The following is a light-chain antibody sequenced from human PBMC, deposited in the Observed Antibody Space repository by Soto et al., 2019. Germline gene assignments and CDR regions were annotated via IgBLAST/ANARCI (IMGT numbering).Light chain of an antibody. J-gene: IGLJ3*02. V-gene: IGLV1-40*01. CDR3: QSYDSLRAWV. Sequence: QSALTQPPSVSGAPGQRVTISCTGSRSNIGAHYDVHWYQQLPGTAPKLLIYRNTNRPSGVPDRFSGSKSGTSASLTITGLQAEDEAVYYCQSYDSLRAWVFGGGTQLTVL. CDR2: RNT. CDR1: RSNIGAHYD.